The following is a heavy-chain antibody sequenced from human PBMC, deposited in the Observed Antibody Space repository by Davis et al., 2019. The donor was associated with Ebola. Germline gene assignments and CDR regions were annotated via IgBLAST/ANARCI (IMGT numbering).Heavy chain of an antibody. V-gene: IGHV5-51*01. J-gene: IGHJ4*02. CDR2: IYPGDSDA. CDR3: ARLGARRAVAALDY. D-gene: IGHD6-19*01. CDR1: GYSFTTYW. Sequence: GESLKISCKGSGYSFTTYWIAWVRQTPAKGLEWMGIIYPGDSDARYSPSFQGQVTISADKSISTAYLRWSSLKASDTAMYYCARLGARRAVAALDYWGQGTLVTVSS.